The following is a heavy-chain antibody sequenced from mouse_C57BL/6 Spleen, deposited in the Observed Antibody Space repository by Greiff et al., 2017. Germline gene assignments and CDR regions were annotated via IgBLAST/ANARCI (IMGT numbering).Heavy chain of an antibody. CDR3: ARRGGYFDY. CDR1: GYTFTSYW. Sequence: QVQLQQPGAELVMPGASVKLSCKASGYTFTSYWMHWVKQRPGQGLEWIGEIDPSDSYTNYNQKFKGKSTLTVDESSSTAYMQLSSLTSEDSAVYYCARRGGYFDYWGQGTTLTVSS. V-gene: IGHV1-69*01. J-gene: IGHJ2*01. CDR2: IDPSDSYT.